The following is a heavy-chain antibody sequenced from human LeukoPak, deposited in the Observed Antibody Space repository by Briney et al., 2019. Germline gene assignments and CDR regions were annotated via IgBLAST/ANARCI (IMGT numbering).Heavy chain of an antibody. J-gene: IGHJ4*02. CDR3: ARGGDGYNFAGDY. CDR2: INPSGGTT. V-gene: IGHV1-46*01. CDR1: GYIFTGYC. Sequence: ASVKVSCKASGYIFTGYCMHWVRQAPGQGLEWMGIINPSGGTTSYAQKFQGRVTMTRDTSTSTVYMELSRLRSDDTAVYYCARGGDGYNFAGDYWGQGTLVTVSS. D-gene: IGHD5-24*01.